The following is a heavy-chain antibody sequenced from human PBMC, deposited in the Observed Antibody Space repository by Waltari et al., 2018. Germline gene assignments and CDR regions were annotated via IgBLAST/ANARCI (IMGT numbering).Heavy chain of an antibody. J-gene: IGHJ4*02. V-gene: IGHV1-24*01. CDR3: ATVDRLILWSGYYFDY. CDR1: GYTLAELS. Sequence: QVQLVQSGAEVKKPGASVKVSGKDSGYTLAELSMHWVRQAPGKGLEWMGGFDPEDGETIYAQKFQGRVTMTEDTSTDTAYMELSSLRSEDTAVYYCATVDRLILWSGYYFDYWGQGTLVTVSS. CDR2: FDPEDGET. D-gene: IGHD3-3*01.